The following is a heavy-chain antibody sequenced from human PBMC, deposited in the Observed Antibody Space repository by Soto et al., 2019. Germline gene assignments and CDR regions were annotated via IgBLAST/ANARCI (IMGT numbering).Heavy chain of an antibody. J-gene: IGHJ6*02. Sequence: QVQLVQSGAEVKKPGSSVNVSCKASGGTFSSYTISWVRQAPGQGLEWMGRIIPILGIANYAQKFQGRVTITADQSTSTAYIELSSLRSEDTAVYYCARAGGNHYYYYGMDVWGQGTTVTVSS. CDR2: IIPILGIA. CDR3: ARAGGNHYYYYGMDV. D-gene: IGHD6-13*01. V-gene: IGHV1-69*02. CDR1: GGTFSSYT.